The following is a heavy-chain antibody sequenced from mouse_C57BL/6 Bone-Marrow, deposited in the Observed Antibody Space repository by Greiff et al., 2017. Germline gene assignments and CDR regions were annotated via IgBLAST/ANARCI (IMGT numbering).Heavy chain of an antibody. D-gene: IGHD1-1*01. CDR2: IYPRDGST. Sequence: QVQLKESGPELVKPGASVKLSCKASGYTFTSYDINWVKQRPGQGLEWIGWIYPRDGSTKYNEKFKGKATLTVDTSSSTAYMELHSLTSEDSAVYFCARNYYGSSRGYYAMDYWGQGTSVTVSS. J-gene: IGHJ4*01. V-gene: IGHV1-85*01. CDR1: GYTFTSYD. CDR3: ARNYYGSSRGYYAMDY.